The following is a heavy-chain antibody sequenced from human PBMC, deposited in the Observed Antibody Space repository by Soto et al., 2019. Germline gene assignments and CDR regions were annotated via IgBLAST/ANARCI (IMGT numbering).Heavy chain of an antibody. Sequence: GGSLRLSCAASGFTFSSYWRSWVRQAPGKGLEWVANIKQDGSEKYYVDSVKGRFTISRDNAKNSLYLQMNSLRAEDTAVYYCARDLVAWFGESLFRAFDIWGQGTMVTVSS. D-gene: IGHD3-10*01. CDR1: GFTFSSYW. CDR3: ARDLVAWFGESLFRAFDI. CDR2: IKQDGSEK. J-gene: IGHJ3*02. V-gene: IGHV3-7*01.